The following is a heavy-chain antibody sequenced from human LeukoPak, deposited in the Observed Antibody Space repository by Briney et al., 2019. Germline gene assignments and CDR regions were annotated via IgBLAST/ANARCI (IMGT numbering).Heavy chain of an antibody. CDR2: MNPNSGNT. J-gene: IGHJ4*02. CDR3: ARRPYENRCYPFDY. CDR1: GYTFTSYD. V-gene: IGHV1-8*01. Sequence: ASVKVSCKASGYTFTSYDINWVRQATGQGLEWMGWMNPNSGNTGYAQKFQGRVTMTRNTSISTAYMELSSLRSEDTAVYYCARRPYENRCYPFDYWGQGTLVTVSS. D-gene: IGHD3-22*01.